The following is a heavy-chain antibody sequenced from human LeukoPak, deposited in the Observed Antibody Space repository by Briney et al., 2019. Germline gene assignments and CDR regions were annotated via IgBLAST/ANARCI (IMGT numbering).Heavy chain of an antibody. Sequence: PGRSLRLSCAASGFTFSSYAMHWVRQAPGKGLEWAAVISYDGSNKYYADSVKGRFTISRDNSKNTLYVQMNSLRAEDTALYYCARGGSIVVVPAGMGRWGQGTLVTVSS. CDR2: ISYDGSNK. CDR3: ARGGSIVVVPAGMGR. J-gene: IGHJ4*02. D-gene: IGHD2-2*01. CDR1: GFTFSSYA. V-gene: IGHV3-30*01.